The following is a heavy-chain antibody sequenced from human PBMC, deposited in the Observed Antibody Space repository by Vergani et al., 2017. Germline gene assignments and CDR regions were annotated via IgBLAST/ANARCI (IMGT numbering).Heavy chain of an antibody. CDR1: GYTFTSYG. J-gene: IGHJ3*02. V-gene: IGHV1-18*01. Sequence: QVQLVQSGAEVKKPGASVKVSCKASGYTFTSYGISWVRQAPGQGLEWMGWISAYNGNTNYAQKLQGRVTMTTDTSTSTAYMELRSLRSDDTAVYYCARSRYCSSTSCSFLPDDAFDIWGQGTMVTVSS. CDR3: ARSRYCSSTSCSFLPDDAFDI. D-gene: IGHD2-2*01. CDR2: ISAYNGNT.